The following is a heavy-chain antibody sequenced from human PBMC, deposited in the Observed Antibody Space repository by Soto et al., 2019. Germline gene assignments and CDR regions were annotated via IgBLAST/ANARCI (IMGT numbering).Heavy chain of an antibody. J-gene: IGHJ6*02. Sequence: QVQLVQSGAEVKKPGSSVKVSCKASGGTFSSYAISWVRQAPGQGLEWMGGIIPIFGTANYAQKFQGRVTITADESTSTAYMELSSLRSEDTAVYYCARGSDIVATTPEGGNYSYGMDVWGQGTTVTVSS. CDR1: GGTFSSYA. D-gene: IGHD5-12*01. V-gene: IGHV1-69*12. CDR3: ARGSDIVATTPEGGNYSYGMDV. CDR2: IIPIFGTA.